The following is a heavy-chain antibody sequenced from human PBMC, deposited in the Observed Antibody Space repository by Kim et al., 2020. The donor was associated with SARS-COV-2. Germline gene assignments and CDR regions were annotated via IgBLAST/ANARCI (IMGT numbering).Heavy chain of an antibody. Sequence: SETLSLTCTVSGGSISSSSYYWGWIRQPPGKGLEWIGSIYYSGSTYYNPSLKSRVTISVDTSKNQFSLKLSSVTAADTAVYYCARRLALPFDYGDEFDYWGQGTLVTVSS. D-gene: IGHD4-17*01. J-gene: IGHJ4*02. V-gene: IGHV4-39*01. CDR2: IYYSGST. CDR1: GGSISSSSYY. CDR3: ARRLALPFDYGDEFDY.